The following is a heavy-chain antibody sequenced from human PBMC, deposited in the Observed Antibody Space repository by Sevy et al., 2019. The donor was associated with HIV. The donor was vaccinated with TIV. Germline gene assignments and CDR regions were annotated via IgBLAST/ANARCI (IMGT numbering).Heavy chain of an antibody. CDR3: ATTKDYYDSSGSPFDD. Sequence: ASVKVSCKVSGSTLTRLAIHWVRQAPGKGPEWMGSFDPEDGKTIYAQKFQGRVTMTEDTSTDTGYMELSSLRSEDTAVYYCATTKDYYDSSGSPFDDWGQGTLVTVSS. D-gene: IGHD3-22*01. J-gene: IGHJ4*02. CDR1: GSTLTRLA. CDR2: FDPEDGKT. V-gene: IGHV1-24*01.